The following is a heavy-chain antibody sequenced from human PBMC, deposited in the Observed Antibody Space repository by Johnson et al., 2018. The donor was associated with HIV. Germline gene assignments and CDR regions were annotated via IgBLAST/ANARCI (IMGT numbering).Heavy chain of an antibody. CDR3: AQNNMVRGFVWLDGTV. J-gene: IGHJ3*01. CDR1: GFSFSSYG. V-gene: IGHV3-30*02. Sequence: QVQLVESGGGVVQPGGSLRLSCEASGFSFSSYGMHWVRQAPGRGLEWVAFIEYDESKKNYIDSVKGRFTISRDNSRNTLYLQMNSLRAEDTAVYYCAQNNMVRGFVWLDGTVWGQGTMVTVS. D-gene: IGHD3-10*01. CDR2: IEYDESKK.